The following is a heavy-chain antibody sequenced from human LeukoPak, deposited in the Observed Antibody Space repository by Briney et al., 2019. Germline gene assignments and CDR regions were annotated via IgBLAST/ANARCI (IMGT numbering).Heavy chain of an antibody. V-gene: IGHV4-4*02. Sequence: SETLSLTCAVSGVSISSTNWWSWVRQPPGTGLEWIAEIYYSGTTNYNPSLKSRVTISVDKSKNQFSLKLDSVTAADTAVYYCVRVLGKGYFDYWGQGTLVTVSS. D-gene: IGHD7-27*01. J-gene: IGHJ4*02. CDR1: GVSISSTNW. CDR3: VRVLGKGYFDY. CDR2: IYYSGTT.